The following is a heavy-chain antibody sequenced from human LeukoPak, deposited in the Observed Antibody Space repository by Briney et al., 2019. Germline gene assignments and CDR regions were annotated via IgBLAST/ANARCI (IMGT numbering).Heavy chain of an antibody. J-gene: IGHJ4*02. CDR3: AKGIDSRSLFDY. CDR1: GFTFSSYA. Sequence: GGSLRLSCAAPGFTFSSYAMSWVRQAPGKGLEWVSAINGNGGSTYYTDSVKGRFVISRDNSKNTLYLQMNSLRAEDTAVYYCAKGIDSRSLFDYWGQGTLVTVSS. CDR2: INGNGGST. V-gene: IGHV3-23*01. D-gene: IGHD6-6*01.